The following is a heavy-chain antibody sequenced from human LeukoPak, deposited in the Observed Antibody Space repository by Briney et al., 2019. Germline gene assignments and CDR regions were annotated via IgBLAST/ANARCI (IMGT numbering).Heavy chain of an antibody. Sequence: PSETLSLTCAVSGYSISSGYYWGWIRPPPGKGLEWIGSIYHSGSTYYNPPLKSRVTISVDTSKNQFSLKLSSVTAADTAVYYCASVGAADYWGQGTLVTVSS. V-gene: IGHV4-38-2*01. CDR2: IYHSGST. CDR3: ASVGAADY. CDR1: GYSISSGYY. D-gene: IGHD1-26*01. J-gene: IGHJ4*02.